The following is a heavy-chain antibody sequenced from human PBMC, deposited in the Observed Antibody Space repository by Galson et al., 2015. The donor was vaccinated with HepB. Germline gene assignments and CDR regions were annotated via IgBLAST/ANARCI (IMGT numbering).Heavy chain of an antibody. CDR1: GFSLSAYN. CDR3: ARDSGSYDVLTGYSSYFDL. CDR2: ISGSTYI. Sequence: SLRLSCAASGFSLSAYNMNWVRQAPGKGLEWVSSISGSTYIYYKDSVQGRFTISRDTAENSVYLKMNSLRVEDTAVYYCARDSGSYDVLTGYSSYFDLWGPGTLVTVSS. V-gene: IGHV3-69-1*01. D-gene: IGHD3-9*01. J-gene: IGHJ4*02.